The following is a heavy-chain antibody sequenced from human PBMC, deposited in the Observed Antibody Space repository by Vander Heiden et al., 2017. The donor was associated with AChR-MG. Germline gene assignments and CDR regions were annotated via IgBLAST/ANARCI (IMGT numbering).Heavy chain of an antibody. D-gene: IGHD4-4*01. Sequence: EAQLEESGGGLVQPGGSLRLVRAASGFTVSSNFMDWGRQAPGKGLEWVAVVYSGGTTYHADSVKGRFTISRDTSKNTLYLQMNSLRAEDTAVYYCARDHSDYDWYFDLWGRGTLVTVS. CDR2: VYSGGTT. CDR1: GFTVSSNF. V-gene: IGHV3-66*01. CDR3: ARDHSDYDWYFDL. J-gene: IGHJ2*01.